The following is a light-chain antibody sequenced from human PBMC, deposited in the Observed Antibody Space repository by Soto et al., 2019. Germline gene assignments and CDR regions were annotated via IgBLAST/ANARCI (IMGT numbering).Light chain of an antibody. CDR1: QSVSSSY. Sequence: EIVLTQSPGTLSLSPGERATLSCRASQSVSSSYLAWYQQKPGQAPRLLIYGASSRATGIPDRFSGSGSGTDFNLTISRLEPEDFAVYSCQQYGSSSWTFGQGTKVDLK. J-gene: IGKJ1*01. V-gene: IGKV3-20*01. CDR3: QQYGSSSWT. CDR2: GAS.